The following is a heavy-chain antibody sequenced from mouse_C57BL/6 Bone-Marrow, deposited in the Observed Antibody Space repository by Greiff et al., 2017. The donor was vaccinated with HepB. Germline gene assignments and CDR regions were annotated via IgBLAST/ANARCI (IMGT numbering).Heavy chain of an antibody. CDR1: GYSFTDYN. CDR3: ARSRYGNYEGYAMDY. D-gene: IGHD2-10*02. CDR2: INPNYGTT. Sequence: EVQLQESGPELVKPGASVKISCKASGYSFTDYNMNWVKQSNGKSLEWIGVINPNYGTTSYNQKFKGKATLTVDQSSSTAYMQLNSLTSEDSAVYYCARSRYGNYEGYAMDYWGQGTSVTVSS. V-gene: IGHV1-39*01. J-gene: IGHJ4*01.